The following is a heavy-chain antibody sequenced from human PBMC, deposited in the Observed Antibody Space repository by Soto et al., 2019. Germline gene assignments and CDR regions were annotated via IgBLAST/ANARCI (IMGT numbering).Heavy chain of an antibody. D-gene: IGHD6-19*01. CDR3: ARERPDGCRLDP. Sequence: QVQLQESGPGLVKPSQTLSLTCTVSGGSISSGDYYWSWIRQPPGKGLEWIGYIYYSGSTYYNPSLKSRVTIPVATSKNQFSLKLSSVTAADTAVYYCARERPDGCRLDPWGQGTLVTVSS. V-gene: IGHV4-30-4*01. CDR2: IYYSGST. CDR1: GGSISSGDYY. J-gene: IGHJ5*02.